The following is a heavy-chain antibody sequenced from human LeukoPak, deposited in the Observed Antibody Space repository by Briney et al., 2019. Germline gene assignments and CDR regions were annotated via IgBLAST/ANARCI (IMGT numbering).Heavy chain of an antibody. CDR1: GFTFSSYS. D-gene: IGHD5-18*01. J-gene: IGHJ4*02. CDR2: ISSSSSYI. Sequence: PGGSLRLSCAASGFTFSSYSMNWVRQAPGKGLEWVSSISSSSSYIYYADSVKGRFTISRDNAKNSLYLQMNSLRAEDTAVYYCARDTAMVTEGYFDYWGQGTLVTVSS. V-gene: IGHV3-21*01. CDR3: ARDTAMVTEGYFDY.